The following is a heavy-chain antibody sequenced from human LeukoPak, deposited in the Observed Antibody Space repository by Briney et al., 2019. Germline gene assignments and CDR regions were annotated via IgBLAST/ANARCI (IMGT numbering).Heavy chain of an antibody. Sequence: ASVKVSCKASGGTFSSYAISWVRQAPGQGLEWMGRIIPILGIANYAQKFQGRVTITADKSTSTAYMELSSLRSEDTAVYYCARADSSGYSQARSNYYYYYGMDVWGQGTTVTVSS. V-gene: IGHV1-69*04. CDR1: GGTFSSYA. J-gene: IGHJ6*02. CDR3: ARADSSGYSQARSNYYYYYGMDV. D-gene: IGHD3-22*01. CDR2: IIPILGIA.